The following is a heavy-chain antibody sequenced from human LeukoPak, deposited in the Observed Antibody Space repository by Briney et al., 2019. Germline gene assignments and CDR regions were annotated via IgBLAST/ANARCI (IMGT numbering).Heavy chain of an antibody. CDR1: GFTFSAYS. CDR3: ARVGRLEPLFDY. J-gene: IGHJ4*02. V-gene: IGHV3-21*01. Sequence: KPGGSLRLSCAASGFTFSAYSMNWVRQAPGKGLEWVSSISSSSSYIYYADSVKGRFTISRDNAKNSLYLQMNSLRAEDTAVYYCARVGRLEPLFDYWGQGTLVTVSS. D-gene: IGHD1-14*01. CDR2: ISSSSSYI.